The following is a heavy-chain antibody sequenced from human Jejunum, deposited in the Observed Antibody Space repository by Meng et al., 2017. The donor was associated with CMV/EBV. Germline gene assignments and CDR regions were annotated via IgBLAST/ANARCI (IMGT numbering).Heavy chain of an antibody. CDR3: ARDPDDSTNWYGGGDF. J-gene: IGHJ4*02. CDR2: IRSSVGLT. D-gene: IGHD2-2*01. CDR1: SISSYS. V-gene: IGHV3-21*06. Sequence: SISSYSIDGRREAPGEGVGCGSSIRSSVGLTYEAESMKGRFTTTIDNGRNSLYLQMDSLRAEDTAVYYCARDPDDSTNWYGGGDFWGQGALVTVSS.